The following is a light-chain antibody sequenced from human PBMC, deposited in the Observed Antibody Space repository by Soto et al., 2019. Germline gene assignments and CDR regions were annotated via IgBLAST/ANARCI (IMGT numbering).Light chain of an antibody. CDR3: QPYNNWPLT. CDR1: QNIGNK. Sequence: IVMTQSPATLSVSPVGRATLSCRASQNIGNKLAWYQHKPGQTPRLLIYDTSTRATGVPTRFSGSRSGAEFTLTINSLQSEDFAVYYCQPYNNWPLTFGGGPNVDI. J-gene: IGKJ4*01. CDR2: DTS. V-gene: IGKV3-15*01.